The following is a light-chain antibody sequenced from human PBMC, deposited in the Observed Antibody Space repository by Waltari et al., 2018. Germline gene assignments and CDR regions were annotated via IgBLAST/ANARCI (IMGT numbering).Light chain of an antibody. J-gene: IGLJ7*01. V-gene: IGLV1-51*02. CDR2: EDN. CDR1: SSNIGNNY. Sequence: QSVLTHPPSVSAAPGQRVTISCSGGSSNIGNNYVSWYRQFPGTAPKVLIYEDNGRASGVPGRCAGTKSGTSATLDITGLQAGDEADYCCGTWDSSLSGAVFGGGTHLTVL. CDR3: GTWDSSLSGAV.